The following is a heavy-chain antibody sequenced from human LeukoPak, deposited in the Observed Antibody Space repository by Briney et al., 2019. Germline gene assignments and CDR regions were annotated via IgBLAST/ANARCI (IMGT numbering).Heavy chain of an antibody. CDR3: ARELMGGPMASDAFDI. D-gene: IGHD2-8*01. CDR2: ISYDGSNK. J-gene: IGHJ3*02. Sequence: PGGFLRLSCAASGFTFSSYGMHWVRQAPGKGLEWVAVISYDGSNKYYADSVKGRFTISRDNSKNTLYLQMHSLRAEDTAVYYCARELMGGPMASDAFDIWGQGTMVTVSS. V-gene: IGHV3-30-3*01. CDR1: GFTFSSYG.